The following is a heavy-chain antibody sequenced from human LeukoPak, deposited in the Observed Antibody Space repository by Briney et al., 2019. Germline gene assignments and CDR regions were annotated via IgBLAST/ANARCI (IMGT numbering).Heavy chain of an antibody. D-gene: IGHD3-10*01. V-gene: IGHV1-2*02. CDR1: GFTFTAYY. Sequence: GASVKVSCKASGFTFTAYYMHWVRQAPGQGLEWMGWINPNSGGANYAQKFQGRVTMTRDTSISTAYMELSRLRSDDTAVYYCARGKSAHSVLVYAYWGQGTLVTVSS. CDR3: ARGKSAHSVLVYAY. J-gene: IGHJ4*02. CDR2: INPNSGGA.